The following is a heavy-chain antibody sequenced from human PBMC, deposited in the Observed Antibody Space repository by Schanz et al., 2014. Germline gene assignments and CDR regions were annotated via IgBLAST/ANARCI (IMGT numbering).Heavy chain of an antibody. CDR3: AKCIGWYGRCAFDI. CDR1: GFTMITYA. V-gene: IGHV3-30*14. Sequence: VQLVESGGGLVKPGGSLRLSCAASGFTMITYAMHWVRQPPGKGLEWVAIITYDGSNTYHADSVKGRFTISRDNSKNTLYLQMNSLIAEDTAVYYCAKCIGWYGRCAFDIWGQGTMVTVSS. J-gene: IGHJ3*02. D-gene: IGHD6-19*01. CDR2: ITYDGSNT.